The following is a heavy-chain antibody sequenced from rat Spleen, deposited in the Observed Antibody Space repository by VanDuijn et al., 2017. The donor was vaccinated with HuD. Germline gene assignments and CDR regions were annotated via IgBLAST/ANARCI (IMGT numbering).Heavy chain of an antibody. CDR2: ISYGDSSGHSST. J-gene: IGHJ1*01. Sequence: EVQLVESGGGLVQPGRSLKVSCAASGFTFSDFGMAWVRQAPTKGLEWVATISYGDSSGHSSTYYRDSVKGRFTISRDNAKSTLYLQMVSLRSEDTATYYCTTGTIAAPYWYFDFWGPGTMVTVSS. D-gene: IGHD1-2*01. V-gene: IGHV5-29*01. CDR1: GFTFSDFG. CDR3: TTGTIAAPYWYFDF.